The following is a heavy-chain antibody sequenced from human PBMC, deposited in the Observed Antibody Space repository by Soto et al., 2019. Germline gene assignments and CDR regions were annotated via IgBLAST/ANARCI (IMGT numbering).Heavy chain of an antibody. CDR1: GGSTTSGGYY. CDR3: AREPYRHDSSGYYDY. J-gene: IGHJ4*02. CDR2: IHHSGSN. V-gene: IGHV4-31*03. D-gene: IGHD3-22*01. Sequence: SGTLSLTCTVSGGSTTSGGYYWNWIRQPPGKGLEWIAYIHHSGSNYHNPSLKSRVIISVDPSKKQVSLKLSSVTAPDTAVYYCAREPYRHDSSGYYDYWGQGTLVTVSS.